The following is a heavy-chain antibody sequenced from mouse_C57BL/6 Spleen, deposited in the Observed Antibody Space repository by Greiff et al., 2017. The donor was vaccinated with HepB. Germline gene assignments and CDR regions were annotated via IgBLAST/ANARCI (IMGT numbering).Heavy chain of an antibody. J-gene: IGHJ2*01. CDR2: INPNNGGT. CDR3: ARSHQYSIYFDY. V-gene: IGHV1-22*01. D-gene: IGHD2-5*01. CDR1: GYTFTDYN. Sequence: EVQLQQSGPELVKPGASVKMSCKASGYTFTDYNMHWVKQRHGKSLEWIGYINPNNGGTNYNPKFKGKATLTVNKSSSTAYMKLHSLTSEDSAVYDCARSHQYSIYFDYWGQGTTLTVSS.